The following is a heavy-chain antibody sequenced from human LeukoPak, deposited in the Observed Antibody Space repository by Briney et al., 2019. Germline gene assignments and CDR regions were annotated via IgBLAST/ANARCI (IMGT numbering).Heavy chain of an antibody. J-gene: IGHJ4*02. D-gene: IGHD1-20*01. CDR2: INPNTGGT. V-gene: IGHV1-2*02. CDR3: ARDLDNRNDLYYLDW. Sequence: ASVRVSFKASGYTFTGYYLHWVRQAPGQGLEWMGWINPNTGGTNFAQKFQGRVTMTRDTSISTAYMELSRLRSDDTAVYYCARDLDNRNDLYYLDWWGQGTLVTVSS. CDR1: GYTFTGYY.